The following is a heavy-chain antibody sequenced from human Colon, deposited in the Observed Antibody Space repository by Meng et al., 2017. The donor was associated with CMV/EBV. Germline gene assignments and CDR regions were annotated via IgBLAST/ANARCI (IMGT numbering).Heavy chain of an antibody. V-gene: IGHV3-30*18. CDR3: AKDGAENNWNYRTRLDS. CDR1: FTFSSYS. J-gene: IGHJ5*01. D-gene: IGHD1-7*01. Sequence: FTFSSYSMHWVRQGPGKGLEWMALKSYDGVNEYHSDSVRGRFTISRDNSKNTLYLQMNSLRPEDTAVYFCAKDGAENNWNYRTRLDSWGPGTLVTVSS. CDR2: KSYDGVNE.